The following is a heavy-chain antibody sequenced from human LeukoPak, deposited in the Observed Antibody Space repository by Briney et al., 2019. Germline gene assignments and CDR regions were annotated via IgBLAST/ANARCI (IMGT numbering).Heavy chain of an antibody. D-gene: IGHD3-9*01. J-gene: IGHJ4*02. CDR3: ARGGILTGYSR. CDR1: GYTFTSYG. Sequence: ASVKVSCKGSGYTFTSYGISWVRQAPGQGREWMGWISAYNGNTNYAQKLQGRVTMNTHTSTSTAYMELRSLRSDDPAVYYCARGGILTGYSRWGQGTLVTVSS. V-gene: IGHV1-18*04. CDR2: ISAYNGNT.